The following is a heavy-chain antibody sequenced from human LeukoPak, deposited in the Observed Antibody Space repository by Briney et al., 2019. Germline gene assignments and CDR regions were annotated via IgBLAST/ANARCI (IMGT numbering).Heavy chain of an antibody. J-gene: IGHJ6*03. Sequence: PSETLSLTCTVSGGSISSSSYYWGWIRQPPGKGLEWIGSIYYSGSTYYNPSLKSRVTISVDTSKNQFSLKLSSVTAADTAVYYCASKGYCSSTSCDDRSLYYYYYYMDVWGKGTTVTVSS. V-gene: IGHV4-39*07. CDR2: IYYSGST. CDR3: ASKGYCSSTSCDDRSLYYYYYYMDV. D-gene: IGHD2-2*01. CDR1: GGSISSSSYY.